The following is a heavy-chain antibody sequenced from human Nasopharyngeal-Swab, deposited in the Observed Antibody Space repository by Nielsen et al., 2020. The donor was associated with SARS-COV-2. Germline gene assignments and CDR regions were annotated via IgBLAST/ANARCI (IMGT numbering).Heavy chain of an antibody. D-gene: IGHD3-16*02. V-gene: IGHV4-34*01. J-gene: IGHJ6*02. Sequence: GSLRLSCAVYGESFSGYYWSWIRQPPGKGLEWIGEINHSGSTNYNPSLKSRVTISADTSKNQFSLRLNSVTAADTAVYYCARGRHRYDYVWGSYRYYYYGLDVWGQGTTVTVSS. CDR3: ARGRHRYDYVWGSYRYYYYGLDV. CDR1: GESFSGYY. CDR2: INHSGST.